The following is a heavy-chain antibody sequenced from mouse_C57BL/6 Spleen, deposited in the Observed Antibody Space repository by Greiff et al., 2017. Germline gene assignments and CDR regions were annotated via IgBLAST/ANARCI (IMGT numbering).Heavy chain of an antibody. CDR2: IYPGDGDT. CDR3: ARSGFDY. V-gene: IGHV1-82*01. J-gene: IGHJ2*01. D-gene: IGHD4-1*01. CDR1: GYAFSSSW. Sequence: VQLQESGPELVKPGASVKISCKASGYAFSSSWMNWVKQRPGQGLEWIGRIYPGDGDTNYNGKFKGKATLTADKSSSTAYMQLRSLTSEDSAVYFCARSGFDYWGQGTTLTVSS.